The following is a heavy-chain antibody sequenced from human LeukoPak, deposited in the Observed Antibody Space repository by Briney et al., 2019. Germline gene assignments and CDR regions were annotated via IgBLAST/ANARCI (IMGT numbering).Heavy chain of an antibody. J-gene: IGHJ4*02. CDR1: GYTFTGYY. CDR2: INPNSGDT. Sequence: ASVKVSCKASGYTFTGYYMHWVRQAPGQGLEWMGRINPNSGDTNYAQKFQGRVTMTRDTSISTAYMELSRLRSDDTAVYYCARGSGLDDYGDFGRDYWGQGTLVTVSS. CDR3: ARGSGLDDYGDFGRDY. V-gene: IGHV1-2*06. D-gene: IGHD4-17*01.